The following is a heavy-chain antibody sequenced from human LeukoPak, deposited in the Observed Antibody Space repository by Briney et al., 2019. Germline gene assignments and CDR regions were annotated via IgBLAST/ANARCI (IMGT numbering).Heavy chain of an antibody. D-gene: IGHD2-15*01. CDR3: ARDRLRYCSGGSCLPSYY. CDR2: ISAYNGNT. Sequence: ASVKVSCKASGYTFTSYGISWVRQAPGQGLEWMGWISAYNGNTNYAQKLQGRVTMTTDTSTSTAYMELRSLRSDDTAVYYCARDRLRYCSGGSCLPSYYWGQGTLVTVSS. CDR1: GYTFTSYG. J-gene: IGHJ4*02. V-gene: IGHV1-18*01.